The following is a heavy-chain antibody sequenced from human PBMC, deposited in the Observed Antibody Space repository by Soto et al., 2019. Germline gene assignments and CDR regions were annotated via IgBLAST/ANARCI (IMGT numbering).Heavy chain of an antibody. D-gene: IGHD6-13*01. CDR2: IYYSGST. J-gene: IGHJ5*02. V-gene: IGHV4-30-4*01. CDR1: GGSISSGDYY. Sequence: RSLTCTVSGGSISSGDYYWSWIRQPPGKGLEWIGYIYYSGSTYYNPSLKSRVTISVDTSKNQFSLKLSSVTAADTAVYYCARGIRVSSDCFDTWGQGTLATVSS. CDR3: ARGIRVSSDCFDT.